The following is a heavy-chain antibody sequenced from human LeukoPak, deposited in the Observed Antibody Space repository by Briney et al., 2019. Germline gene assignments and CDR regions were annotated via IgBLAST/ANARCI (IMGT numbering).Heavy chain of an antibody. D-gene: IGHD5-18*01. J-gene: IGHJ4*02. CDR3: AIRRGYSYGYVLDY. V-gene: IGHV4-34*01. Sequence: SETLSLTCAVYGGSFSSYYWSWIRQPPGKGVEWIGEINHRGSTNYNPSLMSRVIISVDTSKNHFSLKLSSVTAADTAVYYCAIRRGYSYGYVLDYWGQGTLVAVSS. CDR2: INHRGST. CDR1: GGSFSSYY.